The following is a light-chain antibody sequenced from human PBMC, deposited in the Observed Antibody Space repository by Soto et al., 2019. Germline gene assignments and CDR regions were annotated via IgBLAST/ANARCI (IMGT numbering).Light chain of an antibody. V-gene: IGLV2-14*02. CDR2: QVT. Sequence: SVLTQPASVSGSPGQSITISCSGSISDVGSSGPVSWYQQQPGKAPKLMIYQVTNRPSGVSNRFSGSRSGNTASLTISGLQAEDEADYYCSSYTDSSNYVFGTGTKVTVL. CDR3: SSYTDSSNYV. CDR1: ISDVGSSGP. J-gene: IGLJ1*01.